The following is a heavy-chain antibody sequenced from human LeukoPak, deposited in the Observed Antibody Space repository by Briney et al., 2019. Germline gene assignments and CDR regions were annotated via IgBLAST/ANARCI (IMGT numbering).Heavy chain of an antibody. CDR2: IYYSGST. CDR3: ARHGSGSSTFGY. V-gene: IGHV4-31*03. Sequence: TLSLTCTVSGGSISSGGYYWSWIRQHPGKGLEWIGYIYYSGSTYYNPSLKSRVTISVDTSKNQFSLKLSSVTAADTAVYYCARHGSGSSTFGYWGQGTLVTVSS. CDR1: GGSISSGGYY. D-gene: IGHD1-26*01. J-gene: IGHJ4*02.